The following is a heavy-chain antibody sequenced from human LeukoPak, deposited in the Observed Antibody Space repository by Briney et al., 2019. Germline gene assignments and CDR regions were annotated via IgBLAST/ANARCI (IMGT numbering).Heavy chain of an antibody. CDR3: ARTRPVAVYFDY. D-gene: IGHD6-19*01. V-gene: IGHV4-30-2*01. CDR2: IYHSGST. CDR1: GGSISSGGYY. Sequence: SETLSLTCTVSGGSISSGGYYWSWIRQPPGKGLEWIGYIYHSGSTYYNSSLKSRVTISVDRSKNQFSLKLSSVTAADTAVYYCARTRPVAVYFDYWGQGTLVTVSS. J-gene: IGHJ4*02.